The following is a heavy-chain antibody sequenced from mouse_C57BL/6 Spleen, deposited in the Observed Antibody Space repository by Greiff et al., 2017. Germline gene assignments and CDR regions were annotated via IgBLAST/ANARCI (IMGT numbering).Heavy chain of an antibody. CDR1: GFTFSDYY. D-gene: IGHD6-1*01. J-gene: IGHJ1*03. CDR3: ARVSTTSVGYVDV. Sequence: DVKLVESGGGLVQPGGSLKLSCAASGFTFSDYYMYWVRQTPEKRLEWVAYISNGGGSTYYPDTVKGRFTISRDNAKNTLYLQMSRLKSEDTAMYYCARVSTTSVGYVDVWGTGTTVTVSS. V-gene: IGHV5-12*01. CDR2: ISNGGGST.